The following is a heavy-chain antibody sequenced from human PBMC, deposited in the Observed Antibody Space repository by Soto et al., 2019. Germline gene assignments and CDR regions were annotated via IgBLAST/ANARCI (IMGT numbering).Heavy chain of an antibody. CDR2: IIPIFGTA. CDR3: XXXGSSWQYYYYYGXDV. V-gene: IGHV1-69*01. D-gene: IGHD6-13*01. CDR1: GGTFSSYA. J-gene: IGHJ6*02. Sequence: QVQLVQSGAEVKKPGSSVKVSCKASGGTFSSYAISWVRQAPGQGLEWMGGIIPIFGTANYAQKFQGRVTITADESTSTAYMELSSLRSEDTAVYXXXXXGSSWQYYYYYGXDVWGQGTTVTXSS.